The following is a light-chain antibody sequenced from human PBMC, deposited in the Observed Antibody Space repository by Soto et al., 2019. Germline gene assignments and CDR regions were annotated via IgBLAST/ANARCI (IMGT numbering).Light chain of an antibody. CDR3: QQSYSTTIT. V-gene: IGKV1-39*01. Sequence: DIQMTQSPSSLSASVGDRVTITCRASQSISSYLNWYHQKPGKAPKLLIYAASSLQSGVPSRFSGSESGTDFTLTISSLQPEDFATYYCQQSYSTTITFGQGTRLEIK. CDR1: QSISSY. J-gene: IGKJ5*01. CDR2: AAS.